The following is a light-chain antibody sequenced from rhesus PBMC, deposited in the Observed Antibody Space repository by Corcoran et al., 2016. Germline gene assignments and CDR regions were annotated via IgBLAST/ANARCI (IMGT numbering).Light chain of an antibody. Sequence: SSGLTQEPALSVSLGHTVRMTCQGDSLKTYYSSWYQQKPGQVPVLVIYGNTNRPSGIPGRVSGSWSGNTGSLTIPGSQVEDEADFYCGSWDSSGIQYIFGAGTRLTVL. CDR3: GSWDSSGIQYI. CDR1: SLKTYY. CDR2: GNT. V-gene: IGLV3S11*01. J-gene: IGLJ1*01.